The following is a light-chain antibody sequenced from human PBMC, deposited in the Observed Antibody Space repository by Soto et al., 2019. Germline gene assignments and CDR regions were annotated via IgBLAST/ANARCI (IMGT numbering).Light chain of an antibody. CDR3: QQYDDWPPFT. V-gene: IGKV3-15*01. CDR1: HSVGNN. CDR2: GAS. Sequence: EIVMTQSPATLSVSPGERATLSCRASHSVGNNLAWYQHKPGQPPRLLIIGASTRASDFPGRFSGSGSGTDFTLTISSLQSEDFAVYYCQQYDDWPPFTVGQGTRLDI. J-gene: IGKJ2*01.